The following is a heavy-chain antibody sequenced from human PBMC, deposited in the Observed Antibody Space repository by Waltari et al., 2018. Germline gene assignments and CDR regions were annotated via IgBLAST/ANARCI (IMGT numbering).Heavy chain of an antibody. V-gene: IGHV3-30*18. CDR1: GFTFSDYG. CDR3: AKDGGAFWSGYYRYFYYYYMDV. CDR2: ISYDGSHK. J-gene: IGHJ6*03. Sequence: QVQLVESGGGVVQPGRSLRLSCVTSGFTFSDYGIHWVRQAPGEGLEWVAVISYDGSHKYLADSVRGRFTISRDNATNTLYLQMNSLRAEDTAVYYCAKDGGAFWSGYYRYFYYYYMDVWGKGTTVTVSS. D-gene: IGHD3-3*01.